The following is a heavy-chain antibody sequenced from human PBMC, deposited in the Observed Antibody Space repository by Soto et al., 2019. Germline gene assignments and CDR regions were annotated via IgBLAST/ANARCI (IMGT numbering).Heavy chain of an antibody. Sequence: SETLSLTCSVSDDSINSDKYYWGWIRQPPGKGLEWIGSIYYRGNAYYNPSLQTRVTISVDTSKNQLSLKLSSVTAADTAVYYCARVGVVVVAATQSNWFDPWGQGTLVTVSS. V-gene: IGHV4-39*07. CDR1: DDSINSDKYY. CDR2: IYYRGNA. CDR3: ARVGVVVVAATQSNWFDP. J-gene: IGHJ5*02. D-gene: IGHD2-15*01.